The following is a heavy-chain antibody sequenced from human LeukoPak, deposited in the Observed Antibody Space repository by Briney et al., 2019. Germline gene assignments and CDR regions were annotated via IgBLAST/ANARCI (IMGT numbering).Heavy chain of an antibody. CDR1: GFTFSAYA. Sequence: GGSLRLSCAASGFTFSAYAMNWVRQAPGKGLEWVSSISSSSSYIHYADSVKGRFTISRDNAKNSLYLQMNSLRAEDTAVYYCARDRAGYYDSSGYYLLDYWDQGTLVTVSS. J-gene: IGHJ4*02. CDR2: ISSSSSYI. D-gene: IGHD3-22*01. V-gene: IGHV3-21*01. CDR3: ARDRAGYYDSSGYYLLDY.